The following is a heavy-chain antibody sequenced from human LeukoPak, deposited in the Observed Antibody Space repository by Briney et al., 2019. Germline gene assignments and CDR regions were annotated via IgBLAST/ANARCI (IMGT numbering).Heavy chain of an antibody. D-gene: IGHD3-22*01. CDR2: INRDGSTT. CDR3: ATGEGGSYYDSRGYYSDI. CDR1: GFSFSSYW. V-gene: IGHV3-74*01. J-gene: IGHJ3*02. Sequence: GGSLRLSCAASGFSFSSYWMHWVRQAPGKGLMWVSRINRDGSTTNYADSVKGRFTVSRDNAKNSLYLQMNSLRAEDTAVYYCATGEGGSYYDSRGYYSDIWGQGTMVTVSS.